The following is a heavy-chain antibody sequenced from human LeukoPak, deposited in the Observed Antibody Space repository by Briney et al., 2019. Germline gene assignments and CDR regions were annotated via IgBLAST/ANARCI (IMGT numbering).Heavy chain of an antibody. Sequence: PSETLSLTCAVYGGSFSGYYWSWIRQPPGKGLEWIGEINHSGSTNYNPSLKSRVTISVDTSKNQFSLKLSSVTAADTAVYYCARESRRITMVRGVRWFDPWGQETLVTVSS. J-gene: IGHJ5*02. CDR1: GGSFSGYY. CDR2: INHSGST. CDR3: ARESRRITMVRGVRWFDP. V-gene: IGHV4-34*01. D-gene: IGHD3-10*01.